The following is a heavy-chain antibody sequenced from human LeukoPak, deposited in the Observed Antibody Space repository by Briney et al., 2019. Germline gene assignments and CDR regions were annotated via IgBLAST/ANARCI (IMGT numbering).Heavy chain of an antibody. D-gene: IGHD3-22*01. V-gene: IGHV3-7*01. CDR3: ARSSYYEDLFDY. Sequence: PGGSLRLSCGASGFTFGNHWMSWVRQAPGKGLEWVANINQDGNEKYYVDSVKGRFTISRDNAENSLYLQMNSVRAEDTAVYYCARSSYYEDLFDYWGQGTLATVSS. CDR1: GFTFGNHW. CDR2: INQDGNEK. J-gene: IGHJ4*02.